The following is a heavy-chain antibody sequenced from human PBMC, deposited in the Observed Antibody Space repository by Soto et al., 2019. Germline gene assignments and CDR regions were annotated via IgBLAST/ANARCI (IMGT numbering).Heavy chain of an antibody. D-gene: IGHD2-15*01. CDR3: ARHLTYCSAGSCYSDFPYYGMDV. J-gene: IGHJ6*02. CDR1: GGSISSYY. CDR2: IYYSGST. Sequence: SETLSLTCTVSGGSISSYYWSWIRQPPGKGLEWIGYIYYSGSTYYNPSPKSRVTISVDTSKDQFSLKLSSVTAADTAVYYCARHLTYCSAGSCYSDFPYYGMDVWGQGTTVTVSS. V-gene: IGHV4-59*08.